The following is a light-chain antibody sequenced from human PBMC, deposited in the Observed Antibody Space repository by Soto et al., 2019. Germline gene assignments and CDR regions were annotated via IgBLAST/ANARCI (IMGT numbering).Light chain of an antibody. CDR3: HQRTNLPLT. CDR2: DAS. Sequence: EIVLTQSPAPLSLSPGERDTLSCRASQSVNSYLAWYQQQPGQAPSLLICDASNRANGIPARFSGSGSETEFTSTISVLEAEDFAVYYCHQRTNLPLTFCGGNKVESK. V-gene: IGKV3-11*01. J-gene: IGKJ4*01. CDR1: QSVNSY.